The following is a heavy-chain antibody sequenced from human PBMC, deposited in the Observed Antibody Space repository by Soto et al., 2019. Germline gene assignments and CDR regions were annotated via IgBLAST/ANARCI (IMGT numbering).Heavy chain of an antibody. D-gene: IGHD3-16*01. CDR1: GGTFSSYA. CDR2: IIPIFGTA. CDR3: ARDRLMITFGGVGDGRWFAFDI. V-gene: IGHV1-69*12. Sequence: QVQLVQSGAEVKKPGSSVKVSCKASGGTFSSYAISWVRQAPGQGLEWMGGIIPIFGTANYAQKFQGRVTMTAXDXTCXAYMELSSLRSEDTAVDYCARDRLMITFGGVGDGRWFAFDIWGQGTMVTVSS. J-gene: IGHJ3*02.